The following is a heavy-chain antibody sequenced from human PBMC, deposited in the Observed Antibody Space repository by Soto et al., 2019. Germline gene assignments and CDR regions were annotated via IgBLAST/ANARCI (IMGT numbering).Heavy chain of an antibody. CDR1: GASLTNYY. J-gene: IGHJ4*02. V-gene: IGHV4-4*07. D-gene: IGHD2-8*01. Sequence: SETLSLTCTVSGASLTNYYWSWIRQPAGKGLEWIGRIFPSGINNHNPSPKSRVTMSVDTSKNQFSLNLSSVTAADTAVYYCARGSMLIDYWGPGTLVTVS. CDR3: ARGSMLIDY. CDR2: IFPSGIN.